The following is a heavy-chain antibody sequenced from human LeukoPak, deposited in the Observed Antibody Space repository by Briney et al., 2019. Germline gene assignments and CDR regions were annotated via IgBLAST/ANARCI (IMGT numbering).Heavy chain of an antibody. J-gene: IGHJ3*02. CDR1: GYSFTSHW. CDR3: ARRYYYDSSGYYLAHDAFDI. CDR2: IYPGDSET. V-gene: IGHV5-51*01. Sequence: GESLKISCKCSGYSFTSHWIGWVRQMPGKGREWMGIIYPGDSETRYSPSFQGQVTISADKSISTAYLQWSSLKASDTAMYYCARRYYYDSSGYYLAHDAFDIWGQGTMVTVSS. D-gene: IGHD3-22*01.